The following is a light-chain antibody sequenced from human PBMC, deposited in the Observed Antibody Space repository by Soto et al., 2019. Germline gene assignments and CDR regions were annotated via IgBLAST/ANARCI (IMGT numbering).Light chain of an antibody. V-gene: IGKV3-20*01. J-gene: IGKJ2*01. Sequence: EIVLTQSAGTLSLSPGERATLSCRASQSVYSNYLAWYQQKPGQAPRLLIYGASTTASGIPDRFSGSGSGTDFTLTITSLEPDDFAVYYCQQYGFSPYTFGQGTKLAI. CDR3: QQYGFSPYT. CDR1: QSVYSNY. CDR2: GAS.